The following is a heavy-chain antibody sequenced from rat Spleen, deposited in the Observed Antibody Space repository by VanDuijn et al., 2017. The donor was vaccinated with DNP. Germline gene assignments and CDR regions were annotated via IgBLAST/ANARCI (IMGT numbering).Heavy chain of an antibody. CDR3: ARPTGDPRYYAMDA. Sequence: EVQLVESGGDLVQPGRSLKLSCVASGFTFNNYWMTWVRQAPGKGLEWIASISSDGGSTSYSDSVKGRFTISRDNAEDTVYLQMNSLRSEDRATYYCARPTGDPRYYAMDAWGQGTSVTVSS. D-gene: IGHD5-1*01. CDR1: GFTFNNYW. J-gene: IGHJ4*01. V-gene: IGHV5-58*01. CDR2: ISSDGGST.